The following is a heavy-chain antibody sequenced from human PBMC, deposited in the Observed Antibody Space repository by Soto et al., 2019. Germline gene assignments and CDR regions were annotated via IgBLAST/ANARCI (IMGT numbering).Heavy chain of an antibody. J-gene: IGHJ6*02. CDR3: AKALSPNCAGTSSPYGMDV. Sequence: PGGSLRLSCAASGVTFRNYAMSWVRHPPGQGREWVSGISVSDDRTYYAEPMQGRFTISSDSSKNTLYLQMISLRAAATAVYYFAKALSPNCAGTSSPYGMDVWGQGTTVTVSS. CDR1: GVTFRNYA. D-gene: IGHD2-21*01. V-gene: IGHV3-23*01. CDR2: ISVSDDRT.